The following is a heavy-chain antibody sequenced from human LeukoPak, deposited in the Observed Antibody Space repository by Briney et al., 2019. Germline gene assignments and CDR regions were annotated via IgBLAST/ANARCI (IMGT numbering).Heavy chain of an antibody. CDR1: GGSIGSSSYY. V-gene: IGHV4-39*01. CDR2: IYYSGST. CDR3: ARQDGGYYYYYYMDV. J-gene: IGHJ6*03. Sequence: PSETLSLTCTVSGGSIGSSSYYWGWIRQPPGKGLEWIGSIYYSGSTYYNPSLKSRVTISVDTSKNQFSLKLSSVTVADTAVYYCARQDGGYYYYYYMDVWGKGTTVTVSS.